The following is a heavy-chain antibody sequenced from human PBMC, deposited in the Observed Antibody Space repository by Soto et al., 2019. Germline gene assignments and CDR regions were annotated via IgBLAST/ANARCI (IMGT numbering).Heavy chain of an antibody. D-gene: IGHD4-17*01. CDR1: GFTFSSYA. CDR2: ISGSGGST. J-gene: IGHJ4*02. CDR3: AKVRWMTVTTPDY. Sequence: GGSLRFSCAASGFTFSSYAMSWVRQAPGKGLEWVSAISGSGGSTYYADSVKGRFTISRDNSKNTLYLQMNSLRAEDTAVYYCAKVRWMTVTTPDYWGQGTLVTVSS. V-gene: IGHV3-23*01.